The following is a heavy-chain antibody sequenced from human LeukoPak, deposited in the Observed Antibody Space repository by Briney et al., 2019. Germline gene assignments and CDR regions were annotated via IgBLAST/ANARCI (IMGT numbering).Heavy chain of an antibody. V-gene: IGHV3-7*01. CDR1: GFSVSGYW. D-gene: IGHD6-13*01. Sequence: GGSLRLSCAVSGFSVSGYWMTWVRQAPGKGLEWVANIKQDGSEKNYVDSVKGRFTISRDNAENSLFLQMNSLGVEDTAVYYCAREWQGGIAAAGTRIEGDYWGQGTLVAVSS. CDR3: AREWQGGIAAAGTRIEGDY. CDR2: IKQDGSEK. J-gene: IGHJ4*02.